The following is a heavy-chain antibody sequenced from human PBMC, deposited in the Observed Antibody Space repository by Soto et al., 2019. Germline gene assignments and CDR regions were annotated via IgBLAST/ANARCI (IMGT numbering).Heavy chain of an antibody. CDR3: ACHYYDTSGQTPPFDS. J-gene: IGHJ4*02. Sequence: SVKVSCKASGGTFGTSAISWVRRAPGQGLEWMGGLIPIYSTPTYAQKFQGKVTITADESTTTAHLELSTLRSEDTAMYYCACHYYDTSGQTPPFDSWGQGTQVTVS. CDR1: GGTFGTSA. D-gene: IGHD3-22*01. V-gene: IGHV1-69*13. CDR2: LIPIYSTP.